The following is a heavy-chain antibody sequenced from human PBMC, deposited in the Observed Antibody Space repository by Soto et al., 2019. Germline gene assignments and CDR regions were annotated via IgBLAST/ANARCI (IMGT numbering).Heavy chain of an antibody. CDR1: GGSISSGDYY. CDR2: IYYSGST. CDR3: ATPRRGYSYGYPN. J-gene: IGHJ4*02. D-gene: IGHD5-18*01. V-gene: IGHV4-30-4*01. Sequence: SETLSLTCTVSGGSISSGDYYWSWIRQPPGKGLEWIGYIYYSGSTYYNPSLKSRVTISVDTSKNQFSLKLSSVTAADTAVYYCATPRRGYSYGYPNWGQGTLVTVSS.